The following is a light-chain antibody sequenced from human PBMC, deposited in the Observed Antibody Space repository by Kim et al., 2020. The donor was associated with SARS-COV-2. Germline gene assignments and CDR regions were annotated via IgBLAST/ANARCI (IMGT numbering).Light chain of an antibody. CDR2: GAS. V-gene: IGKV1-12*01. J-gene: IGKJ1*01. Sequence: DIQMTQSPSSVSASVGDRVTITCRASQDINTRLAWYQQRPGMVPKLLIDGASSLQSGVPSRFSGSGSGTDFTLTIWSLQPEDFATYYCQQANNFPWTFGQGTQVDIK. CDR3: QQANNFPWT. CDR1: QDINTR.